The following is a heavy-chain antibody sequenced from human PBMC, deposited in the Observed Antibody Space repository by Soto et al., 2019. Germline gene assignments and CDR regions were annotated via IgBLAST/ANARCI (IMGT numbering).Heavy chain of an antibody. CDR2: IIPIFGTA. V-gene: IGHV1-69*13. CDR1: GGTFSSYA. J-gene: IGHJ6*02. CDR3: ASPYCSGGSCYSVYYYYYYYGMDV. Sequence: SVKVSCKASGGTFSSYAISWVRQAPGQGLEWMGGIIPIFGTANYAQKFQGRVTITADESTSTAYMELSSLRSEDTAVYYCASPYCSGGSCYSVYYYYYYYGMDVWGQGTTVTVSS. D-gene: IGHD2-15*01.